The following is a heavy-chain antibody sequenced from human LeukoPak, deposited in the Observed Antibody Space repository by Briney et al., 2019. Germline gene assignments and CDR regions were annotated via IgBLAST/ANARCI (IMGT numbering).Heavy chain of an antibody. J-gene: IGHJ5*02. V-gene: IGHV1-46*01. CDR2: INPSGGST. D-gene: IGHD4-17*01. Sequence: GASVKVSCKASGYTFTSCYMHWVRQAPGQGLEWMGIINPSGGSTSYAQKFQGRVTMTRDMSTSTVYMELNRLRSEDTAVYYCARGSPANNYGDYVSWGQGTLVTVSS. CDR1: GYTFTSCY. CDR3: ARGSPANNYGDYVS.